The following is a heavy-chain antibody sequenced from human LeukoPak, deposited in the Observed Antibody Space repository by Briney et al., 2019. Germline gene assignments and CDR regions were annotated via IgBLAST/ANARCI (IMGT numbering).Heavy chain of an antibody. CDR3: ARGRRQYYDSSGYYFDY. J-gene: IGHJ4*02. V-gene: IGHV1-8*01. D-gene: IGHD3-22*01. CDR2: MNPNSGNT. CDR1: GYTFTSYD. Sequence: ASVKVSCTASGYTFTSYDINWVRQATGQGLEWMGWMNPNSGNTGYAQKFQGRVTMTRNTSINTAYMELSSLRSEDTAVYYCARGRRQYYDSSGYYFDYWGQGTLVTVSS.